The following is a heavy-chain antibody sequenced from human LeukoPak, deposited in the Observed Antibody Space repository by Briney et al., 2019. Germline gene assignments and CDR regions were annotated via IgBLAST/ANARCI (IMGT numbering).Heavy chain of an antibody. J-gene: IGHJ4*02. CDR1: GYTFTGYY. V-gene: IGHV1-2*02. CDR3: AKDLGSGSYQPSDY. D-gene: IGHD1-26*01. CDR2: IDPNSGGT. Sequence: ASVKVSSKTSGYTFTGYYMHWVRQAPGQGLEWMGWIDPNSGGTNYAQRFQGRVTMTRDTSISTVYMELSSLRSDDTAVYYCAKDLGSGSYQPSDYWGQGTLVTVSS.